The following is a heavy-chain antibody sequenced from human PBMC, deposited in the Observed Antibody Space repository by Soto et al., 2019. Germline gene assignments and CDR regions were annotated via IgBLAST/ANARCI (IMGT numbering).Heavy chain of an antibody. CDR1: GASVTSDDYY. D-gene: IGHD3-22*01. Sequence: QVQLRESGPGLVKPSQTLSLTCAVSGASVTSDDYYWSWIRQPPGKGLEWIGYIYHSGSTYYNPSLKSRVSISIDTSQNQFSLKLTSLTAADTAVYYCARDPIFYYASSGYGGSYFDYCGQGSRVTVSS. CDR2: IYHSGST. V-gene: IGHV4-30-4*01. J-gene: IGHJ4*02. CDR3: ARDPIFYYASSGYGGSYFDY.